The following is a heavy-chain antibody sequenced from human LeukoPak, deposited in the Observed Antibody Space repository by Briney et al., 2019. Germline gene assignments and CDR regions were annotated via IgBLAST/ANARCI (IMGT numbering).Heavy chain of an antibody. V-gene: IGHV3-21*01. D-gene: IGHD6-19*01. CDR1: GFTFSSYG. J-gene: IGHJ4*02. Sequence: GGSLRLSCAASGFTFSSYGMNWVRQAPGKGLEWVSSISSSSSYIYYADSVKGRFTISRDNAKNSLYLQMNSLRAEDTAVYYCARDRLGIAVAGTLFDYWGQGTLVTVSS. CDR2: ISSSSSYI. CDR3: ARDRLGIAVAGTLFDY.